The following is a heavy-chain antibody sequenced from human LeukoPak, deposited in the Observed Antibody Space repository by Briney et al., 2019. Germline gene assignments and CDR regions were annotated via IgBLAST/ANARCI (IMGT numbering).Heavy chain of an antibody. D-gene: IGHD6-13*01. Sequence: GASVKVSCKASGYTFTGYYMHWVRQAPGQGLELMGWINPNSGGTNYAQKFQGRVTMTRDTSISTAYMELSRLRSDDTAVYYCARVPEQQLVLGWFDPWGQGTLVTVSS. CDR1: GYTFTGYY. CDR2: INPNSGGT. J-gene: IGHJ5*02. V-gene: IGHV1-2*02. CDR3: ARVPEQQLVLGWFDP.